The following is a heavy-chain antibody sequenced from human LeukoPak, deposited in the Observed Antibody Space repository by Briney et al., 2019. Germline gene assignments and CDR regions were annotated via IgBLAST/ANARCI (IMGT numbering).Heavy chain of an antibody. Sequence: SVKVSCKASGYTFTGYYMHWVRQAPGQGPEWMGGIIPIFGTANYAQKFQGRVTITADKSTSTAYMELSSLRSEDTAVYYCARGNARRYCSGGSCSTYYYYYYMDVWGKGTTVTVSS. CDR2: IIPIFGTA. J-gene: IGHJ6*03. CDR3: ARGNARRYCSGGSCSTYYYYYYMDV. D-gene: IGHD2-15*01. CDR1: GYTFTGYY. V-gene: IGHV1-69*06.